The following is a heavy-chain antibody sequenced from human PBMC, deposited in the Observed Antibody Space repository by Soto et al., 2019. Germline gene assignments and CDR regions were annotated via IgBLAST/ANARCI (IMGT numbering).Heavy chain of an antibody. CDR3: VRSGDNYNLLDY. V-gene: IGHV3-11*06. CDR1: GFTFSDHY. D-gene: IGHD1-1*01. J-gene: IGHJ4*02. Sequence: LRLSCAASGFTFSDHYMSWIRQAPGKGLEWIGYSSNSGSFTRYADSVKGRFSISRDNAKNSLYLQINSLRGDDTATYFCVRSGDNYNLLDYWGQGTPVTVSS. CDR2: SSNSGSFT.